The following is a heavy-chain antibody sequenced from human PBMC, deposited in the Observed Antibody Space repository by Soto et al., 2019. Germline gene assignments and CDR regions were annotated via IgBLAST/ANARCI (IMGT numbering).Heavy chain of an antibody. CDR1: GYTFTGYY. CDR2: INPNSGGT. D-gene: IGHD2-15*01. V-gene: IGHV1-2*02. Sequence: ASVKVSCKSSGYTFTGYYMHWGRQAPGQGLEWMGWINPNSGGTNYAQKFQGRVTMTRDTSISTAYMELSRLRSDDTAVYYCARGVRGIVAPLGPNWYFDLWGRGTLVTVSS. CDR3: ARGVRGIVAPLGPNWYFDL. J-gene: IGHJ2*01.